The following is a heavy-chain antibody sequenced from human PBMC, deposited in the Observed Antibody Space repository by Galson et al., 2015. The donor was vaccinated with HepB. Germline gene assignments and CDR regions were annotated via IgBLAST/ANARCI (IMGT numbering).Heavy chain of an antibody. V-gene: IGHV3-66*01. Sequence: KGLEWVSVIYSGGSTHSADSVKGRFTISRDNSKNTLYLQMNSLRAEDTAVYYCARDTRTYYYDSSGYYPYWYFDLWGRGTLVTVSS. CDR3: ARDTRTYYYDSSGYYPYWYFDL. J-gene: IGHJ2*01. D-gene: IGHD3-22*01. CDR2: IYSGGST.